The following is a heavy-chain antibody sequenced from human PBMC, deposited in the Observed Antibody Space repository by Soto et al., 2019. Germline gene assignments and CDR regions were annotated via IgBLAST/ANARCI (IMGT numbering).Heavy chain of an antibody. CDR1: GGTFSSYA. V-gene: IGHV1-69*06. J-gene: IGHJ4*02. D-gene: IGHD4-17*01. CDR2: IVPIFGTA. CDR3: AREEDYGGNSGGNDY. Sequence: SVKVSCKTSGGTFSSYAISWVRQAPGQGLEWMGGIVPIFGTANYAQKFQGRVTITADKSTSTAYMELSSLRSEDTAVYYCAREEDYGGNSGGNDYWGQGTLVTVSS.